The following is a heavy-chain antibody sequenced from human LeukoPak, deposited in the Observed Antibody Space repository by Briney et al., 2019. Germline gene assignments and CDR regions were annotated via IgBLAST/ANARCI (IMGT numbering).Heavy chain of an antibody. CDR1: GGTFRTNG. CDR2: IIPIFGTT. CDR3: ARGLPGVLGAPLYLDN. D-gene: IGHD2-8*01. Sequence: SVKVSCKACGGTFRTNGISWVRQGPGQGLEWMGGIIPIFGTTTYAQTFQGRLTITADESTGTAYMQLSSLRSEDTAMYYCARGLPGVLGAPLYLDNWGQGTLVTVSS. J-gene: IGHJ4*02. V-gene: IGHV1-69*13.